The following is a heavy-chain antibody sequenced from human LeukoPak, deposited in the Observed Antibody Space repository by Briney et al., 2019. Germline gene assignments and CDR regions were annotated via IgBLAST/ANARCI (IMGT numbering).Heavy chain of an antibody. J-gene: IGHJ3*02. CDR2: IYHSGST. V-gene: IGHV4-30-2*01. D-gene: IGHD5-18*01. CDR3: ARDLGYSYGDAFDI. Sequence: SETLSLTCAVSGGSISSGGYSWSWSRQPPGKGLEWIGYIYHSGSTYYNPSLKSRVTISVDRSKNRFSLKLSSVTAADTAVYYCARDLGYSYGDAFDIWGQGTMVTVSS. CDR1: GGSISSGGYS.